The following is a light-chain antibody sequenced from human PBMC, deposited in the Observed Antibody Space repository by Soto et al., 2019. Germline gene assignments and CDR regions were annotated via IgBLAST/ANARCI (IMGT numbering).Light chain of an antibody. CDR2: GAS. CDR3: QQYNDWPPWT. V-gene: IGKV3-15*01. CDR1: QSVRSN. J-gene: IGKJ1*01. Sequence: EIVMTQSPAPLSVSPGERATLSCRASQSVRSNLAWYQQKPGQAPRLLIYGASTRATGIPARFSGSGSGTEFTLTISRLQSEDFAVYYCQQYNDWPPWTFGQGTKVEIK.